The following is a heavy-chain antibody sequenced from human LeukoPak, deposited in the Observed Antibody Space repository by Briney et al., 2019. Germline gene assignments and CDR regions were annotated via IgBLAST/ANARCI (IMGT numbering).Heavy chain of an antibody. CDR3: ASVTMVRGPHFDY. CDR1: GFTFNNYW. CDR2: MYSGGST. V-gene: IGHV3-53*01. Sequence: GGSLRLSCAASGFTFNNYWMHWVRQAPGKGLEWVSVMYSGGSTYYADSVEGRFTISRDNSKNTVHLQMNSLRAEDTAVYYCASVTMVRGPHFDYWGQGTLVTVSS. D-gene: IGHD3-10*01. J-gene: IGHJ4*02.